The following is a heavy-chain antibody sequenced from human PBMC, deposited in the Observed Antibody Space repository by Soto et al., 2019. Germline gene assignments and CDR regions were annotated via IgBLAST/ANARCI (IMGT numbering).Heavy chain of an antibody. Sequence: ASVKVSCKASGYTLTSYYMHWVRQAPGQWLEWMGIINPTDESPDYAQKFRGRVTITRDTSTSTVYMELRSLSSEDTPVYFCARGVNLGPDFWGQGTLVAVSS. CDR3: ARGVNLGPDF. D-gene: IGHD3-10*01. V-gene: IGHV1-46*01. CDR1: GYTLTSYY. CDR2: INPTDESP. J-gene: IGHJ4*02.